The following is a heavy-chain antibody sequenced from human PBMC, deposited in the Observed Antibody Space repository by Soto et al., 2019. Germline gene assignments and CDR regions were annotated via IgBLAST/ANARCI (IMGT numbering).Heavy chain of an antibody. D-gene: IGHD3-16*01. Sequence: SVKVSCKASGGTFSSYAISWVRQAPGQGLEWMGWIIPINGTANYAQKFQGRVTITADASTSTAYMELSSLRSEDTAVYYCAREGTYIYGALDIWGQGTMVTVSS. J-gene: IGHJ3*02. CDR1: GGTFSSYA. V-gene: IGHV1-69*13. CDR3: AREGTYIYGALDI. CDR2: IIPINGTA.